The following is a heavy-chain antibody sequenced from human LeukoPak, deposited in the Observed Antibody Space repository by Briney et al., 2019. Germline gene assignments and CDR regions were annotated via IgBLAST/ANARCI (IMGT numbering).Heavy chain of an antibody. CDR3: ARDSSAFYGSEYFQH. V-gene: IGHV1-18*01. J-gene: IGHJ1*01. CDR1: NYTFSNYG. D-gene: IGHD2/OR15-2a*01. CDR2: IGAYSGNS. Sequence: ASVKVSCKTSNYTFSNYGITWVRQAPGQGLEWMGWIGAYSGNSEFAQKFQGRVTMTTDASSGTAYMELTNLTTDDTAVYFCARDSSAFYGSEYFQHWARAPWSPSPQ.